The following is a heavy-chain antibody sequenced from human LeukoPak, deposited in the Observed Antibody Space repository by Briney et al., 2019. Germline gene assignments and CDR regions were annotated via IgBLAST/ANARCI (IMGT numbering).Heavy chain of an antibody. CDR1: GYTFTGYY. D-gene: IGHD1-26*01. CDR3: ARQLGATSRDY. J-gene: IGHJ4*02. CDR2: IIPNSGAT. V-gene: IGHV1-2*02. Sequence: VASVKVSCKASGYTFTGYYMHWVRQAPGQGLEWMGWIIPNSGATNYAQNLQGRVTMTRDTSISTAYMEPKRLTSDDTAVYYCARQLGATSRDYWGQGTLVTVSS.